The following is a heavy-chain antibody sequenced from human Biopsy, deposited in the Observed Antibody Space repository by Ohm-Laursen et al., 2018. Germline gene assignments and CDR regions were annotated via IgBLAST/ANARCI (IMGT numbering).Heavy chain of an antibody. CDR1: GTSLSNFY. J-gene: IGHJ4*02. CDR3: ARGSLKMDY. CDR2: IFPTGIT. V-gene: IGHV4-4*07. D-gene: IGHD3-9*01. Sequence: AGTLSLTCTVSGTSLSNFYWSWIRQPAGKGLEWIGRIFPTGITNYNPSLKSQVTMSVDTSKNEFSLRLTSVTAADTAVYYCARGSLKMDYWGQGTLVTVSS.